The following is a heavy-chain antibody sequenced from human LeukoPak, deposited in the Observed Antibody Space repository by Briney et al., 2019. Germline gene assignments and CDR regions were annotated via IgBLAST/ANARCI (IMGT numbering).Heavy chain of an antibody. CDR1: GFTFSSYG. V-gene: IGHV3-30*02. D-gene: IGHD3-10*01. J-gene: IGHJ4*02. CDR2: IRYDGSNK. Sequence: GGSLRLSCAASGFTFSSYGMHWVRQAPGKGLEWVAFIRYDGSNKYYADSVKGRFTISRDNSKNTLYLQMNSLRAEDTAVYYCARVSRGDSLNFDYWGQGTLGTVSS. CDR3: ARVSRGDSLNFDY.